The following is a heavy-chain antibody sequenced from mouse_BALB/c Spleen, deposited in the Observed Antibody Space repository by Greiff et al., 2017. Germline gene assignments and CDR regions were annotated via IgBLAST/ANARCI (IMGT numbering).Heavy chain of an antibody. CDR3: ARDSTVYYAMDY. D-gene: IGHD4-1*02. CDR2: ISYDGSN. CDR1: GYSITSGYY. V-gene: IGHV3-6*02. Sequence: LEESGPGLVKPSQSLSLTCSVTGYSITSGYYWNWIRQFPGNKLEWMGYISYDGSNNYNPSLKNRISITRDTSKNQFFLKLNSVTTEDTATYYCARDSTVYYAMDYWGQGTSVTVSS. J-gene: IGHJ4*01.